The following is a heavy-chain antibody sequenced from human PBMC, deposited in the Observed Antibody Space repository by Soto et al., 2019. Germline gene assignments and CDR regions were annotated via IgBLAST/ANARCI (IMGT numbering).Heavy chain of an antibody. CDR1: GYSLANYW. J-gene: IGHJ4*02. V-gene: IGHV5-51*01. Sequence: GESLKISCKASGYSLANYWIGWVCQKPGKGLEWMGVIYPGDSETTYSPSFEGQVIISVDRSRGTAFLESRSLKAPDTAMYYCARPGAPTDTVVYDFWGQGTQVTVSS. CDR3: ARPGAPTDTVVYDF. D-gene: IGHD5-18*01. CDR2: IYPGDSET.